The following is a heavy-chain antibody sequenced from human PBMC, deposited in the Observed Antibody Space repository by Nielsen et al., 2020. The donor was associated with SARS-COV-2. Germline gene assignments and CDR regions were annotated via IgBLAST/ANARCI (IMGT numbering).Heavy chain of an antibody. Sequence: ASVKVSCKASGYTFAGFAVMWVRQAPGQGLEWMARISVFSGDTDSAQKFQGRVTVTTDTSTSTAYMELRDLRSDDTAVYYCARGFGNGADYVWGQGTMVTVSS. CDR2: ISVFSGDT. D-gene: IGHD3-10*01. J-gene: IGHJ3*01. CDR3: ARGFGNGADYV. CDR1: GYTFAGFA. V-gene: IGHV1-18*01.